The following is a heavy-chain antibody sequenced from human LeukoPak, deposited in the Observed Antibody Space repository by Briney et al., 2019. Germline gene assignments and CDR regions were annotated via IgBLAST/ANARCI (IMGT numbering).Heavy chain of an antibody. J-gene: IGHJ4*02. D-gene: IGHD3-16*01. CDR1: GGTFSSYA. CDR3: ARDGHRFWGSHNY. CDR2: IIPILGIA. Sequence: EASVKVSCKASGGTFSSYAISWVRQAPGQGLEWMGRIIPILGIANYAQKFQGRVTITADKSTSTAYMELSSLRSEDTAVYYCARDGHRFWGSHNYWGQGTLVTVSS. V-gene: IGHV1-69*04.